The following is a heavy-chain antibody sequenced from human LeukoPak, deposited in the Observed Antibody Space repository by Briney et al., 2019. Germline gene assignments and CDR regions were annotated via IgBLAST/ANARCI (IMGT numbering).Heavy chain of an antibody. D-gene: IGHD2-15*01. CDR1: GFTLSSYS. CDR3: ARVRCSGGSCSAYYYSYMDV. CDR2: ISSSGGTI. J-gene: IGHJ6*03. V-gene: IGHV3-48*01. Sequence: GGSLRLSCAASGFTLSSYSMNWVRQAPGKGLEWVSYISSSGGTIYYADSVKGRFTISRDNAKNSLYLQMNSLRAEDTAVYYCARVRCSGGSCSAYYYSYMDVWGKGTTVTISS.